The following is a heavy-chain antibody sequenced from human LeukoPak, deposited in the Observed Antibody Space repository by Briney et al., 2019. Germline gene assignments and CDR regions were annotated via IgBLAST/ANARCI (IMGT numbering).Heavy chain of an antibody. CDR1: GGSISSSSYY. D-gene: IGHD3-3*01. Sequence: ASETLSLTCTVSGGSISSSSYYWGWIRQPPGKGLEWIGSIYYSGSTYYNPSLKSRVSISVDTSKNQFSLKLSSVTAAGTAVYYCARLSTDFWSGQYYFDYWGQGTLVTVSS. CDR3: ARLSTDFWSGQYYFDY. V-gene: IGHV4-39*01. J-gene: IGHJ4*02. CDR2: IYYSGST.